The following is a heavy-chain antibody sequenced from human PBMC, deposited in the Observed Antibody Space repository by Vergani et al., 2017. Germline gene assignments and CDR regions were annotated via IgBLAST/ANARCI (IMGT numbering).Heavy chain of an antibody. CDR1: GGSISSSSYY. CDR2: IYYSGST. J-gene: IGHJ4*02. Sequence: QLQLQESGPGLVKPSETLSLTCTVSGGSISSSSYYWGWIRQPPGKGLEWIGSIYYSGSTYYNPSLKSRVTISVDTSKNQFSLKLSSVTAADTAVYYCARESRWLXFGHWGQGTLVTVSS. D-gene: IGHD5-24*01. V-gene: IGHV4-39*07. CDR3: ARESRWLXFGH.